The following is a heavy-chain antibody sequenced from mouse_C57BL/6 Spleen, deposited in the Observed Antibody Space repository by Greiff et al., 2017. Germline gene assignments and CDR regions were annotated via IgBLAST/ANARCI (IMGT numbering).Heavy chain of an antibody. V-gene: IGHV5-4*01. Sequence: EVKLVESGGGLVKPGGSLKLSCAASGFTFSSYAMSWVRQTPEKRLEWVATISDGGSYTYYPDNVKGRFTISRDNAKNNLYLQMSHLESEDTAMYYCARDRYGSSYDAMDYWGQGTSVTVSS. CDR1: GFTFSSYA. J-gene: IGHJ4*01. CDR2: ISDGGSYT. D-gene: IGHD1-1*01. CDR3: ARDRYGSSYDAMDY.